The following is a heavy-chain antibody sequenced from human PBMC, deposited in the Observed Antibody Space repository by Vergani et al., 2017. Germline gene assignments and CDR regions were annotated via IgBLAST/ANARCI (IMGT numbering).Heavy chain of an antibody. D-gene: IGHD3-3*01. J-gene: IGHJ5*02. CDR2: IYSGGSST. CDR1: GFTFSSYA. Sequence: EVQLLESGGGLVQPGGSLRLSCAASGFTFSSYAMSWVRQAPGKGLEWVSVIYSGGSSTYYADSVKGRFTISRDNSKNTLYLQMNSLRAEDTAVYYCARGPSITIFGVGYNWFDPWGQGTLVTVSS. V-gene: IGHV3-23*03. CDR3: ARGPSITIFGVGYNWFDP.